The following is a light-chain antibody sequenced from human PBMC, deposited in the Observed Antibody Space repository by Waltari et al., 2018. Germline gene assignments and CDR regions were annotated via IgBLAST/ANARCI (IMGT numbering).Light chain of an antibody. CDR2: EVR. Sequence: QSALTQPASVSGSPGQSITISCAGTSSHLGGYNYVSWYQQHPGKAPKLIIYEVRKRPSGVSNRFSGSKSGNTASLTISGLQAEDGADYYCSSYTTSSTYVFGGGTTLTVL. V-gene: IGLV2-14*03. CDR3: SSYTTSSTYV. J-gene: IGLJ2*01. CDR1: SSHLGGYNY.